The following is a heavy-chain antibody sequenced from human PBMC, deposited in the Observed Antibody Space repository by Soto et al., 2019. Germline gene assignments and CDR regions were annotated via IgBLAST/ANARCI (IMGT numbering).Heavy chain of an antibody. Sequence: VQLVESGGGVVQPGRSLRLSCAASGFTFSSYAMHWVRQAPGKGLEWVAVISYDGSNKYYADSVKGRFTISRDNSKNARYLEMNSLSDEDPAVYYGARVVVGYCSGGSGFRWYVELWGRGTLVTV. CDR3: ARVVVGYCSGGSGFRWYVEL. CDR2: ISYDGSNK. J-gene: IGHJ2*01. V-gene: IGHV3-30-3*01. D-gene: IGHD2-15*01. CDR1: GFTFSSYA.